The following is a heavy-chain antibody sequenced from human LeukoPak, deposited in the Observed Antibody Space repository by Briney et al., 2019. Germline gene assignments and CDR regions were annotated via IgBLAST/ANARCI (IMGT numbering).Heavy chain of an antibody. Sequence: GRSLRLSCAASGFTFSSYAMHWVRQAPGKGLEWMGGFDPEDGETIYAQKFQGRVTMTEDTSTDTAYMELSSLRSEDTAVYYCATVRPRSGSYYKGLNFDYWGQGTLVTVSS. CDR3: ATVRPRSGSYYKGLNFDY. V-gene: IGHV1-24*01. J-gene: IGHJ4*02. CDR1: GFTFSSYA. D-gene: IGHD3-10*01. CDR2: FDPEDGET.